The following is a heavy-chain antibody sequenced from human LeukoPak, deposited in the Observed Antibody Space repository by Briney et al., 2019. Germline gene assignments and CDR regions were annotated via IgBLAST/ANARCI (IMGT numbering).Heavy chain of an antibody. V-gene: IGHV4-39*07. CDR2: IYHSGST. CDR1: GGSISSSSYY. D-gene: IGHD4-17*01. CDR3: ARDPRRKDDYGDYAPFDY. J-gene: IGHJ4*02. Sequence: PSETLSLTCTVSGGSISSSSYYWGWIRQPPGKGLEWIGSIYHSGSTYYNPSLKSRVTISVDTSKNQFSLKLSSVTAADTAVYYCARDPRRKDDYGDYAPFDYWGQGTLVTVSS.